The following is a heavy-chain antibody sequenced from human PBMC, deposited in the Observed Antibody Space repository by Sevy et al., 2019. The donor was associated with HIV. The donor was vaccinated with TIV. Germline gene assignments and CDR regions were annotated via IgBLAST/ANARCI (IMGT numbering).Heavy chain of an antibody. J-gene: IGHJ4*02. V-gene: IGHV3-23*01. D-gene: IGHD3-22*01. Sequence: GKSLKISCAASGFTFSSYAMSWVRQAPGKGLEWVSAISGSGGSTNYADSVKGRFTISRDISKNTLYLQMNSLRAEDTAVYYCAKSVREDSSGYYYGGQGFDYWGQGTLVTVSS. CDR1: GFTFSSYA. CDR3: AKSVREDSSGYYYGGQGFDY. CDR2: ISGSGGST.